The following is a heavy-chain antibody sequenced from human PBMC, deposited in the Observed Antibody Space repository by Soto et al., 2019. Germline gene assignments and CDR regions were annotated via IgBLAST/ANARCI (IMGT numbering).Heavy chain of an antibody. D-gene: IGHD1-26*01. J-gene: IGHJ6*02. CDR2: ISGSGGST. V-gene: IGHV3-23*01. Sequence: GGSLRLSCAASGFTFSSYAMSWVRQAPGKGLEWVSAISGSGGSTYYADSVKGRFTISRDNSKNTLYLQMNSLRTEDTALYYCARDNSGSYPSYYYYGMDVWGQGTTVTVSS. CDR1: GFTFSSYA. CDR3: ARDNSGSYPSYYYYGMDV.